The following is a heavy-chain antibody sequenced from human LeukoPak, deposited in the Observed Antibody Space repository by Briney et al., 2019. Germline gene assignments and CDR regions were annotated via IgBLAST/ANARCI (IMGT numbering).Heavy chain of an antibody. CDR3: ARHRGSGSSSIPFDY. D-gene: IGHD3-10*01. J-gene: IGHJ4*02. V-gene: IGHV4-39*01. CDR1: GASIITNSPY. CDR2: VYYTGSI. Sequence: SETLSLTCAVSGASIITNSPYWAWIRQSPGKGPEWLVTVYYTGSIYYNPSLKSRVILSVDTSKNQFSLSLSSVSAADTAIYYCARHRGSGSSSIPFDYWGQGTLVTVSS.